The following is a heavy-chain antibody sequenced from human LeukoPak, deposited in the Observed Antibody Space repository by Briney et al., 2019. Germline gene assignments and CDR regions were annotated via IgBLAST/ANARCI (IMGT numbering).Heavy chain of an antibody. V-gene: IGHV3-21*01. CDR2: ISSSSSYI. D-gene: IGHD2-2*01. Sequence: GGSLRLSCAASGFTFSSYSMNWVRQAPGKGLEWVSSISSSSSYIYYADSVKGRFTISRDNAKNSLYLQMNSLRAEDTAVYYCARGYCGSTSCYGSKGDAFDIWGQGTMVTVSS. CDR1: GFTFSSYS. CDR3: ARGYCGSTSCYGSKGDAFDI. J-gene: IGHJ3*02.